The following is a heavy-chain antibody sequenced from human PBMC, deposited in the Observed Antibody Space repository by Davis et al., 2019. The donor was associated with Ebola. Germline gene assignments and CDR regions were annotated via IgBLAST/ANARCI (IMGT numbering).Heavy chain of an antibody. CDR3: ARDASGYPDH. V-gene: IGHV3-30*03. J-gene: IGHJ4*02. CDR1: GFTFSSYW. Sequence: GESLKISCAASGFTFSSYWMSWVRQAPGKGLEWVAVISYDGSNKYYADSVRGRFTISRDNAKNSLYLQMNSLRDEDTAVYYCARDASGYPDHWGQGTLVTVSS. CDR2: ISYDGSNK. D-gene: IGHD5-12*01.